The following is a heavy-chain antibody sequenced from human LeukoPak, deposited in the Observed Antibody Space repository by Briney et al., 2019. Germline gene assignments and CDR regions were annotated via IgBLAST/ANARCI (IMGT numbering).Heavy chain of an antibody. V-gene: IGHV1-2*02. Sequence: ASVKVSCKASGYTITGYYMHWVRQAPGQGLEWMGWINPNSGGTNYAQKFQGRVTMTRDTSISTAYMELSRLRSDDTAVYYYARPNYDFWSGYPNWFDPWGQGTLVTVSS. CDR3: ARPNYDFWSGYPNWFDP. D-gene: IGHD3-3*01. J-gene: IGHJ5*02. CDR2: INPNSGGT. CDR1: GYTITGYY.